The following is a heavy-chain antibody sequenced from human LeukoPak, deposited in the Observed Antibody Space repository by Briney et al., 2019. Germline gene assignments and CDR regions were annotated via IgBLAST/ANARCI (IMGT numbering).Heavy chain of an antibody. CDR2: INPSGGST. V-gene: IGHV1-46*01. CDR1: GYTFTSYY. J-gene: IGHJ4*02. Sequence: ASVKVSCKASGYTFTSYYMHWVRQAPGQGLEWMGIINPSGGSTSYAQKFQGRVTMTRDTSTSTVYMELSSLRSEDTAVYYCVRVVEMATRRDVYYFDYWGQGTLVTVSS. CDR3: VRVVEMATRRDVYYFDY. D-gene: IGHD5-24*01.